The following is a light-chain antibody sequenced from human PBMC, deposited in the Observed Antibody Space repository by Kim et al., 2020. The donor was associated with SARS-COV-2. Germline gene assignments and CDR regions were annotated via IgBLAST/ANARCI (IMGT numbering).Light chain of an antibody. CDR2: GAS. Sequence: EVVLTQSPGTLSLSPGDTATLACRASQSISSSHLAWYQQRPGQAPRLVIYGASNRATGIPDRFSGSGSATVFTLTIDRLQPEDFAVYYCQQYGSSWTFGQGTKVDIK. CDR3: QQYGSSWT. CDR1: QSISSSH. J-gene: IGKJ1*01. V-gene: IGKV3-20*01.